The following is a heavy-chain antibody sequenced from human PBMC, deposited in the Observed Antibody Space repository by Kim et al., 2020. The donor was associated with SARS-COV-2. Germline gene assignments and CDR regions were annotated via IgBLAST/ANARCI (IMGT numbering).Heavy chain of an antibody. Sequence: SVKVSCKASGGTFSSYAISWVRQAPGQGLEWMGGIIPIFGTANYAQKFQGRVTITADESTSTAYMELSSLRSEDTAVYYCAREGGDEKIQLLNYYYGMDDWGQGTTDAVSS. J-gene: IGHJ6*02. D-gene: IGHD2-2*01. V-gene: IGHV1-69*13. CDR2: IIPIFGTA. CDR3: AREGGDEKIQLLNYYYGMDD. CDR1: GGTFSSYA.